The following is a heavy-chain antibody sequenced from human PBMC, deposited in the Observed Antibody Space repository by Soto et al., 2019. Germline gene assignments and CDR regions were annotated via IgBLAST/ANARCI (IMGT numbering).Heavy chain of an antibody. Sequence: PGGSLRLSCAASGFTFSSYGMHWVRQAPGKGLEWVAVIWYDGSNKYYADSVKGRFTISRDNSKNTLYLQMNSLRAEDTAVYYCARGPLGVTTSFDYWGQGTLVTVSS. CDR3: ARGPLGVTTSFDY. V-gene: IGHV3-33*01. CDR2: IWYDGSNK. D-gene: IGHD4-4*01. J-gene: IGHJ4*02. CDR1: GFTFSSYG.